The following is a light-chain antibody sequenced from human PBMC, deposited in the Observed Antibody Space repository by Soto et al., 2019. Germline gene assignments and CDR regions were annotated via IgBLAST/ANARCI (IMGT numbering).Light chain of an antibody. CDR3: SSYTSDWGV. CDR1: SSDVGGYDY. CDR2: EVR. Sequence: QSALTQPPSASGSPGQSVTISCTGTSSDVGGYDYVSWYQQYPGKTPKLMIYEVRTRPSGVSDRFSGSKSGNTASLTISGLQAEDEADYYCSSYTSDWGVFGTGTKLTVL. J-gene: IGLJ1*01. V-gene: IGLV2-14*01.